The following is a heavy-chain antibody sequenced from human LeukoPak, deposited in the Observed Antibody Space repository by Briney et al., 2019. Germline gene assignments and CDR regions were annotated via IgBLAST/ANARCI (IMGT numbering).Heavy chain of an antibody. D-gene: IGHD1-1*01. V-gene: IGHV1-69*04. CDR1: GGTFTRDA. Sequence: SVKVFCKLSGGTFTRDAISWVRQAPGEGLEWMGRILPLLSTKNYARKFQGRVTLTADKSTGTAYMELSSLRSEDTAIYYCARGLDWNDLHLDVWGKGTTVIVSS. J-gene: IGHJ6*04. CDR2: ILPLLSTK. CDR3: ARGLDWNDLHLDV.